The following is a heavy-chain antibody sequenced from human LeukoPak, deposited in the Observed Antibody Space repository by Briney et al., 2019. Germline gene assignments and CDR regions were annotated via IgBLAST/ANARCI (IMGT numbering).Heavy chain of an antibody. J-gene: IGHJ4*02. CDR2: VYHSGYT. D-gene: IGHD3-10*01. CDR1: GGSVNSSSYY. CDR3: ARSSMFRGVTFDY. Sequence: PSETLSLTCTGSGGSVNSSSYYWGWIRQPPGKALEGIGSVYHSGYTYYNPSLKSRVTISIDTSKNQFSLRLSSVTAADTAVYYCARSSMFRGVTFDYWGQGTLVTVSS. V-gene: IGHV4-39*01.